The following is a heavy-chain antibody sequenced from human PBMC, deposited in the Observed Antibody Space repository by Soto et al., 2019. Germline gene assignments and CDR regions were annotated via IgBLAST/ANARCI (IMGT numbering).Heavy chain of an antibody. CDR2: INHSGST. J-gene: IGHJ5*02. CDR1: GGSFSGYY. V-gene: IGHV4-34*01. CDR3: ARRTTDRFDP. Sequence: PSETLSLTCAVYGGSFSGYYWSWIRQPPGKGLEWIGEINHSGSTNYNPSLTSRVTISVDTSKNQYALKLSSVTAADTAVYYCARRTTDRFDPWGQGTLVTVSS. D-gene: IGHD1-7*01.